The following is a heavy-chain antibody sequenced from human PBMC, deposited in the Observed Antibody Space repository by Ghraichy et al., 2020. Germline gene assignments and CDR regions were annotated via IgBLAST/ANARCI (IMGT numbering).Heavy chain of an antibody. V-gene: IGHV3-23*01. CDR2: IGGGGGST. CDR1: GFTFSNYA. J-gene: IGHJ4*02. Sequence: ESLNISCAASGFTFSNYAMSWVRQAPGKGLEWVSGIGGGGGSTYYADSVKGRFTISRDNSKNTLYLQMNSLRAEDTAVYYCAKVKVWQQMALDYWGQGTLVTVSS. D-gene: IGHD6-13*01. CDR3: AKVKVWQQMALDY.